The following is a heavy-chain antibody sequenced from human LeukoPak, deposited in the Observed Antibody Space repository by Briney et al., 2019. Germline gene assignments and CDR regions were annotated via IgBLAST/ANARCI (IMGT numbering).Heavy chain of an antibody. CDR1: GYSFTSYW. D-gene: IGHD5-18*01. V-gene: IGHV5-10-1*04. Sequence: GESLKISCKGSGYSFTSYWISWVRQMPGKGPEWMGRIDPSDSYTNYSPSFQGQVTISVDKSIRTAYLQWSSLKASDTAMYYCARLPVTDTVMAWGQGTLVTVSS. J-gene: IGHJ4*02. CDR2: IDPSDSYT. CDR3: ARLPVTDTVMA.